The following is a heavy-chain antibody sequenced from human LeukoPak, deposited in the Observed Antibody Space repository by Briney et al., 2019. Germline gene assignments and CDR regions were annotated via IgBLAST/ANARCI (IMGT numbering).Heavy chain of an antibody. CDR1: GGTFSSYA. V-gene: IGHV1-69*05. J-gene: IGHJ5*02. CDR3: ARDYYDSSGYYLNWFDP. Sequence: SVKVSCKASGGTFSSYAISWVRQAPGQGLEWMGGIIPIFGTANYAQRFQGRVTITTDESTSTAYMELSSLRSEDTAVYYCARDYYDSSGYYLNWFDPWGQGTLVTVSS. D-gene: IGHD3-22*01. CDR2: IIPIFGTA.